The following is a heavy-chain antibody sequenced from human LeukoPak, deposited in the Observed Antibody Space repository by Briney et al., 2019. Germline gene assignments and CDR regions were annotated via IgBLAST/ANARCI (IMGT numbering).Heavy chain of an antibody. CDR2: LYYSGST. CDR3: ARPSKGVSRSSIAARAYYYYYMDV. D-gene: IGHD6-6*01. J-gene: IGHJ6*03. CDR1: GGSISSSSYY. Sequence: SETLSLTCTVSGGSISSSSYYWGWIRQPPGKGLEWIGSLYYSGSTYYNPSLKSRVTISVGMSKNQFSLELSSVTAADTAVYYCARPSKGVSRSSIAARAYYYYYMDVWGKGTTVTVSS. V-gene: IGHV4-39*01.